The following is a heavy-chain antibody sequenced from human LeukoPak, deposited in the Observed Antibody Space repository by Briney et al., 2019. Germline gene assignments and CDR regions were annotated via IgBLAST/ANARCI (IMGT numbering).Heavy chain of an antibody. J-gene: IGHJ6*03. D-gene: IGHD2-15*01. Sequence: ASVKVSCKASGYTFTSYGISWVRQAPGQGLEWMGWISAYNGNTNYAQKLQGRVTMTTDTSTSTAYMELRSLRSDDTAVYCCAREPLERGIYYMDVWGKGTTVTVSS. V-gene: IGHV1-18*01. CDR1: GYTFTSYG. CDR2: ISAYNGNT. CDR3: AREPLERGIYYMDV.